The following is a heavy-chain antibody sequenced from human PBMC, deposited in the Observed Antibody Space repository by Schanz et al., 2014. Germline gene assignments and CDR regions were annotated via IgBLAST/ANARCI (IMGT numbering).Heavy chain of an antibody. V-gene: IGHV1-46*03. D-gene: IGHD3-22*01. CDR1: GYTFTSYY. J-gene: IGHJ4*02. CDR2: INPSGGST. CDR3: ARGGFFDSASFDS. Sequence: QVQLVQSGAEVKKPGSSVKVSCKASGYTFTSYYMHWVRQAPGQGLEWMGRINPSGGSTSYAQNFQGRLTVTRDTSTSTVDIELSSLRSEDTAVYYCARGGFFDSASFDSWGQGTLVTVSS.